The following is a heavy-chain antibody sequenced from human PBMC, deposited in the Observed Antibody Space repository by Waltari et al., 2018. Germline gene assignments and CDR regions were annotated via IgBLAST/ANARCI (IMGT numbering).Heavy chain of an antibody. Sequence: EVQLVESGGGLVQPGGSLRLSCAASGFTFSNSDMSWVRQAPGKGLEWVSFISFTGKTIYYADSVKGRFTISRDNAKNSMSLQMASLRVEDTAIYHCVREKPNYGYYPDAFDFWGQGLRVTVSS. CDR3: VREKPNYGYYPDAFDF. J-gene: IGHJ3*01. V-gene: IGHV3-48*03. CDR1: GFTFSNSD. D-gene: IGHD3-22*01. CDR2: ISFTGKTI.